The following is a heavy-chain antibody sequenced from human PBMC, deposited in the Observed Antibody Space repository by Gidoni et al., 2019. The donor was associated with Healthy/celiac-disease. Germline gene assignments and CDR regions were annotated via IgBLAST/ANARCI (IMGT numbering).Heavy chain of an antibody. V-gene: IGHV3-21*01. Sequence: EVQLVESGGGLVKPGGSLRLSCAASGFTFSSYIMNWVRQAPWKGLVWVSSISIGSSYIYYAASVKGRFPISRDNAKNSLYLQMNSLRAEDTAVYYCATGGGSGSYYKDYWGQGTLVTVSS. CDR2: ISIGSSYI. CDR1: GFTFSSYI. J-gene: IGHJ4*02. D-gene: IGHD3-10*01. CDR3: ATGGGSGSYYKDY.